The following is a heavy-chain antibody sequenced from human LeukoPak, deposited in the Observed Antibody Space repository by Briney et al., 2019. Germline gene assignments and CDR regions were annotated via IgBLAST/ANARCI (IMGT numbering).Heavy chain of an antibody. J-gene: IGHJ4*02. CDR3: AKGYYVDY. CDR2: ISSNGGST. CDR1: GFTFSSYA. V-gene: IGHV3-64*01. Sequence: PGGSLRLSCAASGFTFSSYAMHWVRQAPGKGLEYVSAISSNGGSTSYANSVKGRFTIPRDNSKNTLYLQMNSLRAEDTAVYYCAKGYYVDYCGQGTLVTVSS.